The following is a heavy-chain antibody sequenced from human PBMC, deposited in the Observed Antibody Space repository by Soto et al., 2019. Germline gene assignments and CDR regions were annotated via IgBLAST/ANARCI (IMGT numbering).Heavy chain of an antibody. V-gene: IGHV3-30-3*01. CDR3: AREWQWLVRGMDV. CDR2: ISYDGSNK. J-gene: IGHJ6*02. D-gene: IGHD6-19*01. CDR1: GFTFSSYA. Sequence: ESVGGVVQPGRSLRLSCAASGFTFSSYAMHWVRQAPGKGLEWVAVISYDGSNKYFADSVKGRFTISRDNSKNTLYLQMNSLRAEDTAVYYCAREWQWLVRGMDVWGQGTTVTVSS.